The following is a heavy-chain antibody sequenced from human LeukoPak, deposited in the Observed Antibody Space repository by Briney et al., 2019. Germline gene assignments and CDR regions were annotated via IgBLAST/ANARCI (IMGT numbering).Heavy chain of an antibody. CDR1: GGSFSGYY. Sequence: SETLSLTCAVYGGSFSGYYWSWIRQPPGKGLEWIGEINHSGSTNCNPSLKSRVTISVDTSKNQFSLKLSSVTAADTAVYYCARGLIPRRTTVVTEYFDYWGQGTLVTVSS. CDR3: ARGLIPRRTTVVTEYFDY. D-gene: IGHD4-23*01. CDR2: INHSGST. J-gene: IGHJ4*02. V-gene: IGHV4-34*01.